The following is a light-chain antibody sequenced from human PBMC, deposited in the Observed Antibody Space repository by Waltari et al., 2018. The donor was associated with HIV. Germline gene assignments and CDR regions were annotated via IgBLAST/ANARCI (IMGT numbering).Light chain of an antibody. CDR3: MQAIQTPIT. CDR1: QSLLHSNGYNY. Sequence: IVMTQSPLSLPVTPGEPASISCRSSQSLLHSNGYNYLDWYLQKPGQSPQVLMYLGSSRASGVPDRFSGSGSGTDFTLKISRVEAEDVGLYYCMQAIQTPITFGQGTRLEIK. CDR2: LGS. J-gene: IGKJ5*01. V-gene: IGKV2-28*01.